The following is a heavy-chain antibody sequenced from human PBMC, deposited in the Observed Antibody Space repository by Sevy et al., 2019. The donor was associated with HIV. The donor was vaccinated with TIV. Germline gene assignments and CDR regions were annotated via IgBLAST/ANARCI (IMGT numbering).Heavy chain of an antibody. Sequence: GGSLRLSCAASGFTVGTYWMSWVRQAPGKGLQWVASIKQDESEKNYVDFVKGRFTITRDNAKNSLALQMNSLRAEDTAVYYCATDLIVPTGMFYYDMVVWGQGTTVTLSS. CDR3: ATDLIVPTGMFYYDMVV. D-gene: IGHD2-2*01. CDR2: IKQDESEK. J-gene: IGHJ6*02. V-gene: IGHV3-7*01. CDR1: GFTVGTYW.